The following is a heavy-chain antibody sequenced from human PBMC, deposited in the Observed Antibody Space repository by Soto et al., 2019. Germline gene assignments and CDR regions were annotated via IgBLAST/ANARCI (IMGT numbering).Heavy chain of an antibody. J-gene: IGHJ2*01. V-gene: IGHV4-4*02. CDR3: ARTPAEQHCSGGSCYPSRYFDL. Sequence: QVQLQESGPGLVKPSGTLSLTCAVSSGSISSSNWWSWVRQPPGKGLEWIGEIYHSGSTNYNPSLKSRVTISVDKSKNQFSLKLSSVTAADTAVYYCARTPAEQHCSGGSCYPSRYFDLWGRGTLVTVSS. D-gene: IGHD2-15*01. CDR2: IYHSGST. CDR1: SGSISSSNW.